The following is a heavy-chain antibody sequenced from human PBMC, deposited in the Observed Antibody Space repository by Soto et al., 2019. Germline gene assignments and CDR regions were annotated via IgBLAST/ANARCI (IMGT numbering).Heavy chain of an antibody. V-gene: IGHV1-8*01. Sequence: QVQLVQSGAEVREPGASAKASCKASEYSFTSLDTTWVRQTTGQGLEWMGWMQPGSGRTGYAQKFQGRVTMTRDTSINTAYMELSSLTSDDTAFYYCARGVTAGVDYWGQGTLVTVSS. CDR1: EYSFTSLD. CDR3: ARGVTAGVDY. J-gene: IGHJ4*02. CDR2: MQPGSGRT. D-gene: IGHD1-26*01.